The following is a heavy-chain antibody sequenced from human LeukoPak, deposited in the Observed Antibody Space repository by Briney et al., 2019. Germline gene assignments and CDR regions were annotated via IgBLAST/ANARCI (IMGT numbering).Heavy chain of an antibody. J-gene: IGHJ4*02. Sequence: GGSLRLSCAASGFTCSSYAMSWVRQAPGKGLEWVSAISGSGGSTYYADSVEGRFTISRDNSKNTLYLQMNSLRAEDTAVYYCAKGSVQYSSSWYYFDYWGQGTLVTVSS. CDR1: GFTCSSYA. CDR2: ISGSGGST. CDR3: AKGSVQYSSSWYYFDY. V-gene: IGHV3-23*01. D-gene: IGHD6-13*01.